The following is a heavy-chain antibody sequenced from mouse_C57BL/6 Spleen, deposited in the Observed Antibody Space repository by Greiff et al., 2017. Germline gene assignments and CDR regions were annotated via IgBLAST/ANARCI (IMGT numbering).Heavy chain of an antibody. V-gene: IGHV1-61*01. D-gene: IGHD2-3*01. J-gene: IGHJ2*01. CDR2: IYPSDSET. CDR1: GYTFTSYW. Sequence: QVQLQQPGAELVRPGSSVKLSCKASGYTFTSYWMDWVQQRPGQGLEWIGNIYPSDSETHYKQKFKGKATLTGDKSSSTAYLQLSRLTSEDSAVYYCARDGYLGKSDYWGQGTTLTVSS. CDR3: ARDGYLGKSDY.